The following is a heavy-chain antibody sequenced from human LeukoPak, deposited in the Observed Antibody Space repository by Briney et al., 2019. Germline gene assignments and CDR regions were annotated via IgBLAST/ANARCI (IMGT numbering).Heavy chain of an antibody. J-gene: IGHJ1*01. Sequence: GGSLRLSCAASGFTVSSNYMSWVRQAPGKGLEWVSVIYSGGSTYYADSVKGRFTISRDNSKNTLYLQMNSLRAEDTAVYYCANARLAEYDFWSGYGAEYFQHWGQGTLVTVSS. D-gene: IGHD3-3*01. CDR2: IYSGGST. CDR3: ANARLAEYDFWSGYGAEYFQH. CDR1: GFTVSSNY. V-gene: IGHV3-53*01.